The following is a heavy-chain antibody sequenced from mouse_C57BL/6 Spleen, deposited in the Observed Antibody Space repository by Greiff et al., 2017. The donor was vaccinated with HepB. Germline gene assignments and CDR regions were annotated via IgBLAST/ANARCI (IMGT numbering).Heavy chain of an antibody. Sequence: EVMLVESGGGLVKPGGSLKLSCAASGFTFSSYTMSWVRQTPEKRLEWVATISGGGGNTYYPDSVKGRFTISRDNAKNTLYLQMSSLRSEDTALYYCARLYYYGSSYVGFDVWGTGTTVTVSS. CDR2: ISGGGGNT. CDR3: ARLYYYGSSYVGFDV. J-gene: IGHJ1*03. V-gene: IGHV5-9*01. D-gene: IGHD1-1*01. CDR1: GFTFSSYT.